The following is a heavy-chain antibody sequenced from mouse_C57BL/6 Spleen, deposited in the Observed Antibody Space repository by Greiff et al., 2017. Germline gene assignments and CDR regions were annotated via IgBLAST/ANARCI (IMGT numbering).Heavy chain of an antibody. CDR2: IDPETGGT. D-gene: IGHD2-3*01. V-gene: IGHV1-15*01. CDR3: TMDDVYYTWFAY. J-gene: IGHJ3*01. CDR1: GYTFTDYE. Sequence: QVQLQQSGAELVRPGASVTLSCKASGYTFTDYEMHWVKQTPVHGLEWIGAIDPETGGTAYNQKFKGKAILTADKSSSTAYMELRSLTSEDSAVYYCTMDDVYYTWFAYWGQGTLVTVSA.